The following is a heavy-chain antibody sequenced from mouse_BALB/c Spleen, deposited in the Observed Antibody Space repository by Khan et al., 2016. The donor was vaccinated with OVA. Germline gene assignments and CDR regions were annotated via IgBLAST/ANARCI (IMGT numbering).Heavy chain of an antibody. CDR2: INTYTGEP. CDR3: ARYGREDYFDY. CDR1: GYTFTNYG. Sequence: QIQLVQSGPELKKPGETVKISCKASGYTFTNYGMNWVKQAPGKGLKWMGWINTYTGEPTYADDFKGRFALSLATSASTAYLQINNLKNEDMATYFCARYGREDYFDYWGQGTTLTVSA. V-gene: IGHV9-1*02. J-gene: IGHJ2*01. D-gene: IGHD1-1*01.